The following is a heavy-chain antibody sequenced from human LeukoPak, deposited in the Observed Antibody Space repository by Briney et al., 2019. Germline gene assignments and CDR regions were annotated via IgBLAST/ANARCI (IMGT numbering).Heavy chain of an antibody. CDR3: ARVSDSSGYYYYYYGMDV. J-gene: IGHJ6*02. CDR2: IYYSGST. CDR1: GGSISSYY. Sequence: SETLSLTCTVSGGSISSYYWSWIRQPPGKGLEWIGYIYYSGSTNYNPSLKSRVTISVGTPKNQFSLKLSSVTAADTAVYYCARVSDSSGYYYYYYGMDVWGQGTTVTVSS. D-gene: IGHD3-22*01. V-gene: IGHV4-59*01.